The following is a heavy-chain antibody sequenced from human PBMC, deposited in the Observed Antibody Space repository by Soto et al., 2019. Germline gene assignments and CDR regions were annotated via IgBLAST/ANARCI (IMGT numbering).Heavy chain of an antibody. CDR1: GYSFTSYW. J-gene: IGHJ4*02. CDR3: ARLGSSAGIFFDY. D-gene: IGHD6-6*01. V-gene: IGHV5-51*01. Sequence: GESLKISCEGSGYSFTSYWIAWVRQMPGKGLEWMGIFYPGDSDTRYSPSFQGQVTVSADKSISTAYLQWSSLKASDTAMYYCARLGSSAGIFFDYWGQGTLVTVSS. CDR2: FYPGDSDT.